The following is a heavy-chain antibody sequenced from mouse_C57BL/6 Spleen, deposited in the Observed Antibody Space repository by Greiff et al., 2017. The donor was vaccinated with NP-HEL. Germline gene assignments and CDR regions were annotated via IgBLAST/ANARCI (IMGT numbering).Heavy chain of an antibody. CDR2: IYPGSGST. J-gene: IGHJ2*01. CDR1: GYTFTSYW. CDR3: ARGDYSNYALFDY. Sequence: VQLQQSGAELVKPGASVKMSCKASGYTFTSYWITWVKQRPGQGLEWIGDIYPGSGSTNYNEKFKSKATLTVDTSSSTAYMQLSSLTSEDSAVYYCARGDYSNYALFDYWGQGTTLTVSS. D-gene: IGHD2-5*01. V-gene: IGHV1-55*01.